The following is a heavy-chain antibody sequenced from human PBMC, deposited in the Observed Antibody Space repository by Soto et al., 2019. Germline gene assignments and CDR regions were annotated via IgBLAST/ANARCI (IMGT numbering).Heavy chain of an antibody. J-gene: IGHJ3*02. Sequence: SETLSLTCTVSGGSISSYYWSWIRKPPGKGLERIGYIYYSGSTNYNPSLKSRVTISVDTSKNQFSLKLSSVTAADTAVYYCARMAFGGVIVIFAFDIWGQGTMVTVSS. CDR2: IYYSGST. CDR3: ARMAFGGVIVIFAFDI. D-gene: IGHD3-16*02. V-gene: IGHV4-59*08. CDR1: GGSISSYY.